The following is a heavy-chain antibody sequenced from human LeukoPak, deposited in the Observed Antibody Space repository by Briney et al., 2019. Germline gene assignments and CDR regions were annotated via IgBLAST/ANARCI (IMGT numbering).Heavy chain of an antibody. D-gene: IGHD6-19*01. CDR1: GFTFSSYA. J-gene: IGHJ4*02. CDR3: AKDHEWLVYFDY. V-gene: IGHV3-30*02. Sequence: GRSLRLSCAASGFTFSSYAMHWVRQAPGKGLEWVAFIRYDGSNKYYADSVKGRFTISRDNSKNTLYLQMNSLRAEDTAVYYCAKDHEWLVYFDYWGQGTLVTVSS. CDR2: IRYDGSNK.